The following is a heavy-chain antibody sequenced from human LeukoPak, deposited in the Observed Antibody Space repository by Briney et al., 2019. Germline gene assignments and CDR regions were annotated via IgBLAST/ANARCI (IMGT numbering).Heavy chain of an antibody. D-gene: IGHD2-15*01. CDR3: AVAEYCSGGSCYSGFDY. J-gene: IGHJ4*02. CDR2: ISAYNGNT. Sequence: ASVKVSCMASGYTFTSYGISWVRQAPGQGLEWMGWISAYNGNTNYAQKLQGRVTMTTDTSTSTAYMELRSLRSDDTAVYYCAVAEYCSGGSCYSGFDYWGQGTLVTVSS. CDR1: GYTFTSYG. V-gene: IGHV1-18*01.